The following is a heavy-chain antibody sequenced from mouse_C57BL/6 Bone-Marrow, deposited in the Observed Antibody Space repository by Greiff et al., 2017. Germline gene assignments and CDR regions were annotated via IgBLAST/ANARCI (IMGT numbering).Heavy chain of an antibody. Sequence: VKLQQPGAELVKPGASVKVSCKASGYTFTSYWMHWVKQRPGQGLEWIGRIHPSDSDTNYNQKFKGKATLTVAKSSSTAYMQLSSLTSEDSAVYYCAIQERSAYWGQGTLVTVSA. V-gene: IGHV1-74*01. CDR1: GYTFTSYW. CDR3: AIQERSAY. J-gene: IGHJ3*01. CDR2: IHPSDSDT. D-gene: IGHD3-2*02.